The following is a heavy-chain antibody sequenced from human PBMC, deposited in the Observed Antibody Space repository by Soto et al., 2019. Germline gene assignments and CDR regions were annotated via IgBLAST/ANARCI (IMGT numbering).Heavy chain of an antibody. Sequence: LRLSFAASVFTFSSYAMHWVRQAPGNGLEWVAGISYDGSNKYYSDSVKGRFTISRDNSKNTLYLQMNSLRAEDTAVYYCARDGRALDYDFLGPFDYWGQGTMLTV. V-gene: IGHV3-30-3*01. CDR3: ARDGRALDYDFLGPFDY. CDR1: VFTFSSYA. J-gene: IGHJ4*02. D-gene: IGHD3-3*01. CDR2: ISYDGSNK.